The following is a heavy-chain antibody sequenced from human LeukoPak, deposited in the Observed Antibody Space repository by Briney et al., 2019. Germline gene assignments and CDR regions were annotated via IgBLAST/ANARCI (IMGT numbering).Heavy chain of an antibody. CDR2: IYYSGST. CDR1: GGSISSHY. CDR3: ARPSPRNYYDSSGRNRGGPVFDI. J-gene: IGHJ3*02. Sequence: SETLSLTCTVSGGSISSHYWSWIRQPPGKGLEWIGYIYYSGSTNYNPSLKSRVTISVDTSKTQFPLKRSSVTAAETAVHYRARPSPRNYYDSSGRNRGGPVFDIWGQGTMLT. V-gene: IGHV4-59*08. D-gene: IGHD3-22*01.